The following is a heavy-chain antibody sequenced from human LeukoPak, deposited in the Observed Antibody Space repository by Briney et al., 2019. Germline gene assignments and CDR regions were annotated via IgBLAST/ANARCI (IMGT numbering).Heavy chain of an antibody. D-gene: IGHD4-23*01. CDR3: ARDYGGSSPFDY. Sequence: PGGSLRLSCAASGFTFSSYGMSWVCQAPGKGLEWVSAISGSGGSTYYADSVKGRFTISRDNSKNTLYLQMNSLRAEDTAVYYCARDYGGSSPFDYWGQGTLVTVSS. CDR1: GFTFSSYG. CDR2: ISGSGGST. J-gene: IGHJ4*02. V-gene: IGHV3-23*01.